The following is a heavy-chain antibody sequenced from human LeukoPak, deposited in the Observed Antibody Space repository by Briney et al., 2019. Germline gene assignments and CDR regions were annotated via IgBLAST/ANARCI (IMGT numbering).Heavy chain of an antibody. CDR1: GYTFTSYG. D-gene: IGHD1-1*01. V-gene: IGHV1-18*01. Sequence: ASVKVSCKASGYTFTSYGIRWVRQAPGQGLEWMGWISAYNGNTNYAQKLQGRVTMTTDTSTSTAYMELRSLRSDDTAVYYCARDRWGTGYFDYWGQGTLVTVSS. CDR2: ISAYNGNT. CDR3: ARDRWGTGYFDY. J-gene: IGHJ4*02.